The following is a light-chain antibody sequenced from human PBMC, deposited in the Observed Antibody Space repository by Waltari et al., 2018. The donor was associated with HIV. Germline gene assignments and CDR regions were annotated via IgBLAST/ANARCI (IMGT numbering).Light chain of an antibody. V-gene: IGKV2-28*01. J-gene: IGKJ2*01. CDR3: MQALQTPRT. CDR1: QSLLHSNGYNY. CDR2: LGS. Sequence: DIVMTQSPLSLPVTPGEPASISCRSSQSLLHSNGYNYLDWYLQKPGQSPQLLIYLGSNRASGVPDKFSGSGSGTDFTLKISRVGAEDVGVYYCMQALQTPRTFGQGTKLEIE.